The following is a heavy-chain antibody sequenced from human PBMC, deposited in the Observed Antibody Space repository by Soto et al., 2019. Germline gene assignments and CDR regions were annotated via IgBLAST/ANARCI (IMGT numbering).Heavy chain of an antibody. CDR2: IYSGGST. V-gene: IGHV3-66*01. J-gene: IGHJ3*02. CDR3: ARGNGYRAVASYAFDI. D-gene: IGHD6-19*01. Sequence: EVQLVESGGGLVQPGGSLRLSCAASGFTVSSNYMSWVRQAPGKGLEWVSVIYSGGSTYYADSVKGRFTISSDNSKNTVYLQMNSLRAEDTAVYYCARGNGYRAVASYAFDIWGQGTMVTVSS. CDR1: GFTVSSNY.